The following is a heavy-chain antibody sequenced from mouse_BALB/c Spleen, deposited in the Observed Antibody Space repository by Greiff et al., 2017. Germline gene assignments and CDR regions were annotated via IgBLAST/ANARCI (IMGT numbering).Heavy chain of an antibody. CDR2: INPSNGRT. D-gene: IGHD2-14*01. CDR1: GYTFTSYW. CDR3: ARWKSYRYDAGGFDY. Sequence: VQLQQPGAELVKPGASVKLSCKASGYTFTSYWMHWVKQRPGQGLEWIGEINPSNGRTNYNEKFKSKATLTVDKSSSTAYMQLSSLTSEDSAVYYCARWKSYRYDAGGFDYWGQGTTLTVSS. V-gene: IGHV1S81*02. J-gene: IGHJ2*01.